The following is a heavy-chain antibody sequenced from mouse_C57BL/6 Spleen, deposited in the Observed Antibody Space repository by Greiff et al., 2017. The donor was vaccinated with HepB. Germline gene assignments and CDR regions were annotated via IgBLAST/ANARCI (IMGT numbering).Heavy chain of an antibody. J-gene: IGHJ2*01. CDR3: AREDSNYGVLDY. V-gene: IGHV1-26*01. D-gene: IGHD2-5*01. CDR2: INPNNGGT. CDR1: GYTFTDYY. Sequence: VQLQQSGPELVKPGASVKISCKASGYTFTDYYMNWVKQSHGKSLEWIGDINPNNGGTSYNQKFKGKATLTVDKSSSTAYMELRSLTSEDSAVYYCAREDSNYGVLDYWGQGTTLTVSS.